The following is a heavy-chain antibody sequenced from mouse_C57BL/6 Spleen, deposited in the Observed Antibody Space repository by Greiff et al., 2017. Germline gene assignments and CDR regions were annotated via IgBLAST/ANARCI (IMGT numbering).Heavy chain of an antibody. D-gene: IGHD4-1*01. CDR3: ARVNWDNAMDY. Sequence: EVQVVESGGGLVKPGGSLKLSCAASGFTFSSYAMSWVRQTPEKRLEWVATISDGGSYTYYPDNVKGRFTISRDNAKNNLYLQMSHLKSEDTAMYYCARVNWDNAMDYWGQGTSVTVSS. J-gene: IGHJ4*01. CDR1: GFTFSSYA. V-gene: IGHV5-4*01. CDR2: ISDGGSYT.